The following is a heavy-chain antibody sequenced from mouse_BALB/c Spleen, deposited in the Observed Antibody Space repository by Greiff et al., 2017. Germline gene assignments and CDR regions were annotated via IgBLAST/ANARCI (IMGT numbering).Heavy chain of an antibody. Sequence: DVQLVESGGGLVQPGGSRKLSCAASGFTFSSFGMHWVRQAPEKGLEWVAYISSGSSTIYYADTVKGRFTISRDNPKNTLFLQMTSLRSEDTAMYYCARERGYGPWFAYWGQGTLVTVSA. CDR1: GFTFSSFG. V-gene: IGHV5-17*02. J-gene: IGHJ3*01. CDR2: ISSGSSTI. D-gene: IGHD1-1*02. CDR3: ARERGYGPWFAY.